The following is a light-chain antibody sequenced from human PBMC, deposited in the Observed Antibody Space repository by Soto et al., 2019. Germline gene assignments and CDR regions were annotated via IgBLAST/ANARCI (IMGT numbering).Light chain of an antibody. V-gene: IGKV3-15*01. CDR3: PQYNNWAGT. CDR2: GAS. Sequence: EIVLTQSPRTLSVSPGERATLSFRASQSVSSKLAWYQQKPGQAPRLSFYGASTGATGMPARFSGSGSETEFTISISSLQSEDVEVYYCPQYNNWAGTFGQGTKVHIK. J-gene: IGKJ1*01. CDR1: QSVSSK.